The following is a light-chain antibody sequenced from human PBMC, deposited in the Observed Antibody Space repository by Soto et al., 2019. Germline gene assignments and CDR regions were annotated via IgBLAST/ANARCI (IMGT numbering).Light chain of an antibody. V-gene: IGKV1-39*01. CDR1: QNIDNY. CDR3: QQSYSAPWT. Sequence: DIQMTQSPSSLSASVGDRVTITCRASQNIDNYLNWYQQKPAKAPKLLIHAASSFQSGVPSRFSGSGYGTDFTLTINSLQHEDFASYYCQQSYSAPWTFGQGTKVEIK. CDR2: AAS. J-gene: IGKJ1*01.